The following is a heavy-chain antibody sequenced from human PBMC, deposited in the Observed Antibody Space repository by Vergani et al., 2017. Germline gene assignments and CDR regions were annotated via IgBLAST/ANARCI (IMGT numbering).Heavy chain of an antibody. D-gene: IGHD6-19*01. CDR1: GFTFSSYG. CDR2: IRYDGSNK. Sequence: QVQLVESGGGVVQPGGSLRLSCAASGFTFSSYGMHWVRQAPGKGLEWVAFIRYDGSNKYYADSVKGRFTISRDNSKNTLYLQMNSLRAEDTAVYYCARDGIAVAAIDYWGQGTLVTVSS. CDR3: ARDGIAVAAIDY. V-gene: IGHV3-30*02. J-gene: IGHJ4*02.